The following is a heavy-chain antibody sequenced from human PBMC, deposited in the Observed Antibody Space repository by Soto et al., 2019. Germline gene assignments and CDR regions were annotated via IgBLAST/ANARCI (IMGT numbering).Heavy chain of an antibody. D-gene: IGHD5-18*01. CDR1: GYTFTSYA. CDR2: INAGNGNT. Sequence: QVQLVQSGAEVKKPGASVKVSCKASGYTFTSYAMHWVRQAPGQRLAWMGWINAGNGNTKYSQKFQGRVTITRDTPASTAYMELSSLRSEDTAVYYCARARTVETAMVYYYYGMDVWGQGTTVTVSS. CDR3: ARARTVETAMVYYYYGMDV. V-gene: IGHV1-3*01. J-gene: IGHJ6*02.